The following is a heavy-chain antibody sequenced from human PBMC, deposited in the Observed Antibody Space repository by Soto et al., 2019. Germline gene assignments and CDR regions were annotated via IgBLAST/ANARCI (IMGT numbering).Heavy chain of an antibody. Sequence: SLKVSCNASGGTFSSYAISWVRHAPVQGLEWMGGIIPIFGTANYAQKFRGRVTITADESTSTAYMELSSLRSEETAVYYCARGLYYYDSSGSYDAFDIWGQGTMVTVS. J-gene: IGHJ3*02. D-gene: IGHD3-22*01. CDR3: ARGLYYYDSSGSYDAFDI. CDR2: IIPIFGTA. CDR1: GGTFSSYA. V-gene: IGHV1-69*13.